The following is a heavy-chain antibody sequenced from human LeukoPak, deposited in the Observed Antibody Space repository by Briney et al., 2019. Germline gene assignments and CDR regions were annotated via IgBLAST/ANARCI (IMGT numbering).Heavy chain of an antibody. D-gene: IGHD2-15*01. Sequence: GGSLRLSCAASGFTFDDYAMHWVRQAPGKGLEWVSGISWNSGSIGYADSVKGRFTISRDNAKNSLYLQMNSLRAEDMALYYCAKDGGYCSGGSCYSWFDPWGQGTLVTVSS. J-gene: IGHJ5*02. V-gene: IGHV3-9*03. CDR1: GFTFDDYA. CDR3: AKDGGYCSGGSCYSWFDP. CDR2: ISWNSGSI.